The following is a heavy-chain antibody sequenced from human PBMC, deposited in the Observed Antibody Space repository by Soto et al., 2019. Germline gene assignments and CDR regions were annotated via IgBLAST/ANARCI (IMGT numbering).Heavy chain of an antibody. D-gene: IGHD2-15*01. Sequence: RLSCAASGFTFSSYSMNWVRQAPGKGLGGGSYISSSSSNIYYADSVKGRFTISRDNSKNTLYLQMNSLRAEDTALYHCARADCTGAYCYSWPFNYGVYVWGQGATVTVS. CDR3: ARADCTGAYCYSWPFNYGVYV. CDR1: GFTFSSYS. J-gene: IGHJ6*02. V-gene: IGHV3-48*01. CDR2: ISSSSSNI.